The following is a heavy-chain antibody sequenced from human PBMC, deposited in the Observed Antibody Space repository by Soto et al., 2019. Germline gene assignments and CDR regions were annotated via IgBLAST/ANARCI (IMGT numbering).Heavy chain of an antibody. V-gene: IGHV3-23*01. Sequence: PGWSLRLSCAASGFTFSSYAMSWVRQAPGKGLEWVSAISGSGGSTYYADSVKGRFTISRDNSKNTLYLQMNSLRAEDTAVYYCAKVHRRYDSRGRHYWGQGTLVTVSS. CDR1: GFTFSSYA. CDR3: AKVHRRYDSRGRHY. D-gene: IGHD3-22*01. CDR2: ISGSGGST. J-gene: IGHJ4*02.